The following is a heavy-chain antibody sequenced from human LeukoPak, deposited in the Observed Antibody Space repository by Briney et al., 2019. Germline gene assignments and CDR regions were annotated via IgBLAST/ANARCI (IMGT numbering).Heavy chain of an antibody. CDR2: INHSGST. Sequence: PSETLSLTCAVYGGSFSGYYWSWIRQPSGKGLEWIGEINHSGSTNYNPSLKSRVIISVDTSKNQFSLKLSSVTAADTAVYYCARAGDYYDSSGYYQFDYWGQGTLVTVSS. J-gene: IGHJ4*02. V-gene: IGHV4-34*01. CDR1: GGSFSGYY. D-gene: IGHD3-22*01. CDR3: ARAGDYYDSSGYYQFDY.